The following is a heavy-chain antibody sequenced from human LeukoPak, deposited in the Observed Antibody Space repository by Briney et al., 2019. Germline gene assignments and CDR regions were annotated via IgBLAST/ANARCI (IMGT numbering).Heavy chain of an antibody. CDR3: ARGALYPDV. V-gene: IGHV4-34*01. D-gene: IGHD5/OR15-5a*01. CDR2: INHSGST. CDR1: GGSFSGYY. Sequence: SETLSLTCAVYGGSFSGYYWSWIRQPPGKGLEWIGEINHSGSTNYNPSLKSRVTISVDTSKNQFSLKLSSVTAADTAVYYCARGALYPDVWGKGTTVTVSS. J-gene: IGHJ6*04.